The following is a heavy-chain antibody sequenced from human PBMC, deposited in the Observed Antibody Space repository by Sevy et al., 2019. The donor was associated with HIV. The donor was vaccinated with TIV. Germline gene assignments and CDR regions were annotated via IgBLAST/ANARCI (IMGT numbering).Heavy chain of an antibody. CDR1: GFTFSTYT. J-gene: IGHJ3*02. V-gene: IGHV3-21*01. Sequence: GGSLRLSCAASGFTFSTYTMNWVRQAPGKGLQWVSSISSSSNYIYYADSVKGRFTISRDNAKNSLYIQMNSLRAEDTVVYYCARPYGSGSWEAFDIWGQGTMVTVSS. CDR2: ISSSSNYI. CDR3: ARPYGSGSWEAFDI. D-gene: IGHD3-10*01.